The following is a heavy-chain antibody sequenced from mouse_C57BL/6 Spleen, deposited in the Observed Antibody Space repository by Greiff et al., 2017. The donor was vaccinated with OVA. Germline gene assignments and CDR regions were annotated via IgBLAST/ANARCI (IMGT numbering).Heavy chain of an antibody. CDR3: ASYSNYVWYFDV. V-gene: IGHV1-19*01. CDR1: GYTFTDYY. Sequence: EVQLQQSGPVLVKPGASVKMSCKASGYTFTDYYMNWVKQSHGKSLEWIGVINPYNGGTSYNQKFKGKATLTVDKSSSTAYMELNSLTSEDSAVYYCASYSNYVWYFDVWGTGTTVTVSS. D-gene: IGHD2-5*01. CDR2: INPYNGGT. J-gene: IGHJ1*03.